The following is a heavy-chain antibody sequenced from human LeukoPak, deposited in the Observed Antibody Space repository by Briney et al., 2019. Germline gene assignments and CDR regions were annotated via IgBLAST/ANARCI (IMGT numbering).Heavy chain of an antibody. J-gene: IGHJ4*02. CDR3: ARDVKPDSRWDIDY. V-gene: IGHV3-23*01. D-gene: IGHD1-14*01. CDR2: IIRSGSTT. Sequence: GGSLRLSCVGSGFTFGDHTMNWVRQAPGKGLEWVSAIIRSGSTTYYADSVKGRFTISRDNSVNTLYLWMNNLRVEDTAIYYRARDVKPDSRWDIDYWGQGTLVTVSS. CDR1: GFTFGDHT.